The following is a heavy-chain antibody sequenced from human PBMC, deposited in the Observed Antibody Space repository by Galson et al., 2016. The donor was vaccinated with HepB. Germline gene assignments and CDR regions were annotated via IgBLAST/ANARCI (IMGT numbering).Heavy chain of an antibody. CDR3: ARDFYDGSCHYMDY. CDR1: GFTFSDHY. V-gene: IGHV3-72*01. J-gene: IGHJ4*02. Sequence: SLRLSCAASGFTFSDHYIDWVRQAPGKGLEWVGRSRDKAHSYTTEYAASVKGRFAISRDESENSLYLQMNSLKTKDTAVYYCARDFYDGSCHYMDYWGRGTLVTVSS. CDR2: SRDKAHSYTT. D-gene: IGHD2/OR15-2a*01.